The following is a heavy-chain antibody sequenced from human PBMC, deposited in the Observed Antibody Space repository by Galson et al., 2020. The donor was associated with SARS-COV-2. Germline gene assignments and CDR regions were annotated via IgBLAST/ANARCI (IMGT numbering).Heavy chain of an antibody. V-gene: IGHV3-33*06. CDR1: GFTFSSYG. CDR3: AKDGGYSYGSDYYYYGMDV. Sequence: GESLKISCAASGFTFSSYGMHWVRQAPGKGLEWVAVIWYDGSNKYYADSVKGRFTISRDNSKNTLYLQMNSLRAEDTAVYYCAKDGGYSYGSDYYYYGMDVWG. D-gene: IGHD5-18*01. CDR2: IWYDGSNK. J-gene: IGHJ6*02.